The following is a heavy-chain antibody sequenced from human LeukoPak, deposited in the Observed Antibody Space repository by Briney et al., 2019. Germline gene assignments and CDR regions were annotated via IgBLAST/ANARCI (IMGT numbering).Heavy chain of an antibody. CDR3: AISPHHGGILGY. CDR1: GYTFTRYG. D-gene: IGHD4-23*01. V-gene: IGHV1-18*01. CDR2: ISAYNGNT. Sequence: ASVKVSCKASGYTFTRYGISWVRQAPGQGLEWMGWISAYNGNTNYAQKLQGRVTMTTDTSTSTAYMELRSLRSDDTAVYYCAISPHHGGILGYWGQGTLVTVSS. J-gene: IGHJ4*02.